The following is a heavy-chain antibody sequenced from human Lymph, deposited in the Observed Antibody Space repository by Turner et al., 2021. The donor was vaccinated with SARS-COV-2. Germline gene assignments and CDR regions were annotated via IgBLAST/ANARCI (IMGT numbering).Heavy chain of an antibody. V-gene: IGHV3-30-3*01. J-gene: IGHJ4*02. Sequence: QVQLVESGGGVVQPGRSLRLSCAASGFTFSSYAMHWVRQAPGKGLEWVALISYDRSNKYYADSVKGRFTISRDNSKNTLYLQMNSLRAEETAVYYCARDGSGNFNYWGQGTLVTVSS. CDR1: GFTFSSYA. D-gene: IGHD2-15*01. CDR3: ARDGSGNFNY. CDR2: ISYDRSNK.